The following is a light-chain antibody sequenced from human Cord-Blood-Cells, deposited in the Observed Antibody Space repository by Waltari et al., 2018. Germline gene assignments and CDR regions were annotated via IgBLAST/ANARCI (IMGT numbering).Light chain of an antibody. CDR1: QSVLYSSNNKNY. Sequence: DIVMTQSPDSLAVSLGERATIHCQSRQSVLYSSNNKNYLAWYQQKPGQPPKLLIYWASTRESGVPDRFSGSGSGTDFTLTISSLQAEDVAVYYCQQYYSTPLTFGPGTKVDIK. CDR2: WAS. J-gene: IGKJ3*01. CDR3: QQYYSTPLT. V-gene: IGKV4-1*01.